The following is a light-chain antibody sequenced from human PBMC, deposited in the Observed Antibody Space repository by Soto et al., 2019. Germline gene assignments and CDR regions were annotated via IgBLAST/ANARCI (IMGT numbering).Light chain of an antibody. V-gene: IGKV1-39*01. CDR1: QSVSSF. CDR2: ATS. Sequence: DIQLTQSPSSLSASVGDRVTITCRASQSVSSFLNWYQQKPGRAPKLLIYATSTLHTGVPSRFSGSGSGTKFTLSNSSVRPEDFATYYCQQTYRTPPTTFGQGTRLDIK. J-gene: IGKJ5*01. CDR3: QQTYRTPPTT.